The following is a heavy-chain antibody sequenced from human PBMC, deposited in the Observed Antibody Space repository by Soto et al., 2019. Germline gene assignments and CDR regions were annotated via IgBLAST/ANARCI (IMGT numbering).Heavy chain of an antibody. V-gene: IGHV4-4*02. CDR3: ASYGMIAAAGTGFDY. J-gene: IGHJ4*02. CDR1: GGSISSSNW. Sequence: PSETLSLTCAVSGGSISSSNWWSWVRQPPGKGLEWIGEIYHSGSTNYNPSLKSRVTISVDKSKNQFSLKLSSVTAADTAVYYCASYGMIAAAGTGFDYWGQGTLVTVSS. D-gene: IGHD6-13*01. CDR2: IYHSGST.